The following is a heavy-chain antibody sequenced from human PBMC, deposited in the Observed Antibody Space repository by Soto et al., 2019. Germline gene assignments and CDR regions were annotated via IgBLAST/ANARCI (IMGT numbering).Heavy chain of an antibody. CDR3: ARDSPPIGY. Sequence: KASETLSLTCSVSGSSISTYYWSWVRQPAGKGLEWIGRISARGSTAYNPSLKGRVTMSVDTSKNQFSLKLNSVTAADTAVYYCARDSPPIGYWGQGILVTVS. CDR1: GSSISTYY. V-gene: IGHV4-4*07. CDR2: ISARGST. J-gene: IGHJ4*02.